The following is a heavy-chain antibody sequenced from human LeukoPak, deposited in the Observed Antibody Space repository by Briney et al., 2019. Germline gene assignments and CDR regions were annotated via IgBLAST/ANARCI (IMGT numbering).Heavy chain of an antibody. Sequence: GGSLRLSRAASGFTFSSYSMNWVRQAPGKGLEWVSSISSSSSYIYYADSVKGRFTISRDNAKNSLYLQMNSLRAEDTAVYYCARGRIGGYCSSTSCYTGYYFDYWGQGTLVTVSS. D-gene: IGHD2-2*02. CDR2: ISSSSSYI. CDR1: GFTFSSYS. CDR3: ARGRIGGYCSSTSCYTGYYFDY. V-gene: IGHV3-21*01. J-gene: IGHJ4*02.